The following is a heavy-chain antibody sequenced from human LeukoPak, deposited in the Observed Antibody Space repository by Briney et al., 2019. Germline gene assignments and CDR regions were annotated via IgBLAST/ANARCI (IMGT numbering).Heavy chain of an antibody. D-gene: IGHD3-3*01. CDR3: ARERQNKDFWSGGDY. Sequence: PGGSLRLSCAASGFTFSTYWMSWVRQAPGKGLEWVANIKQDGSEQYYVDSVKGRFTISRDNAKNSLYLQMNTLRPEGTAVYYCARERQNKDFWSGGDYWGQGTLVTVSS. CDR1: GFTFSTYW. V-gene: IGHV3-7*01. J-gene: IGHJ4*02. CDR2: IKQDGSEQ.